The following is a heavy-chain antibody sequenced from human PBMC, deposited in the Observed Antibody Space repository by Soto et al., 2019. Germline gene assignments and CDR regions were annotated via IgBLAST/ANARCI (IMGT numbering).Heavy chain of an antibody. D-gene: IGHD3-9*01. Sequence: SETLSLTCTVSGGSISSYYWSWIRQPPGKGLEWIGYIYYSGSTNYNPSLKSRVTISVDTSKNQFSLKLSSVTTADTAVYYCARQGEAGYPLPQRDMDVWGKGTTVTVSS. CDR1: GGSISSYY. V-gene: IGHV4-59*08. CDR3: ARQGEAGYPLPQRDMDV. CDR2: IYYSGST. J-gene: IGHJ6*03.